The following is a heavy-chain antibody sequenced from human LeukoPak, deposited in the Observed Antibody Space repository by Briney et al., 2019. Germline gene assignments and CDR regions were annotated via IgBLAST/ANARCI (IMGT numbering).Heavy chain of an antibody. J-gene: IGHJ3*02. Sequence: PSETLSLTCTVSGGSISSGGYYWSWIRQHPGKGLEWIGYIYYSGSTYYNPSLKSRVTISVDTSKNQFSLKLSSVTAADTAVYYCARDSDYDSSASDAFDIWGQGTMVTVSS. CDR2: IYYSGST. D-gene: IGHD3-22*01. V-gene: IGHV4-31*03. CDR1: GGSISSGGYY. CDR3: ARDSDYDSSASDAFDI.